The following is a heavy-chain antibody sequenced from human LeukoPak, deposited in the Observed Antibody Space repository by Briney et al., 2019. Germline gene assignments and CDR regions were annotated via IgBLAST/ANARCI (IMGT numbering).Heavy chain of an antibody. Sequence: ASVKVSCKVSGYTLTELSMHWVRQAPGKGLEWMGGFDPEDGETIYAQKFQGRVTMTEDTSTDTAYMELSSLRSEDTAVYYCATIVVVPAAMGWFDPWGQGTLVTVSS. CDR3: ATIVVVPAAMGWFDP. V-gene: IGHV1-24*01. CDR2: FDPEDGET. D-gene: IGHD2-2*01. J-gene: IGHJ5*02. CDR1: GYTLTELS.